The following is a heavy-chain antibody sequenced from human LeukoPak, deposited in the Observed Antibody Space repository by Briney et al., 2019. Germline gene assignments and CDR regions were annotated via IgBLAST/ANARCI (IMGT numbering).Heavy chain of an antibody. J-gene: IGHJ4*02. D-gene: IGHD1-14*01. CDR3: ARDPSNTSGRNPSFAY. CDR2: ISTYNGDT. Sequence: ASVKVSLKSSVYTFSDCYTHWVRQAPGQGLEWMGWISTYNGDTNYAQKLHDRVTRTTDTSTTTDDMEPRSLRSDDTAVYYCARDPSNTSGRNPSFAYWGGGTLVTVS. CDR1: VYTFSDCY. V-gene: IGHV1-18*04.